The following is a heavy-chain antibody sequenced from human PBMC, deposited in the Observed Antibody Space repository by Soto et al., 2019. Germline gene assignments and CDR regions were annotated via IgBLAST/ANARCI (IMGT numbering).Heavy chain of an antibody. CDR2: IYYSGST. Sequence: SETLSLTCTVSGGSISSSSYYWGWIRQPPGKGLEWIGSIYYSGSTYYNPSLKSRVTISVDTSKNQFSLKLSSVTAADTAVHYCARHRGGYSYGPDFDYWGQGTLVTVSS. D-gene: IGHD5-18*01. CDR1: GGSISSSSYY. CDR3: ARHRGGYSYGPDFDY. V-gene: IGHV4-39*01. J-gene: IGHJ4*02.